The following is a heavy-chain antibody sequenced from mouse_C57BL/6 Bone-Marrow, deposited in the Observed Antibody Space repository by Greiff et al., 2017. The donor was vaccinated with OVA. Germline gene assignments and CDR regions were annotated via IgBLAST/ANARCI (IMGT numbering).Heavy chain of an antibody. CDR2: ISSGGDYI. CDR1: GFTFSSYA. V-gene: IGHV5-9-1*02. J-gene: IGHJ3*01. D-gene: IGHD1-1*01. CDR3: TRQDYYGSSWAY. Sequence: EVNLVESGEGLVKPGGSLKLSCAASGFTFSSYAMSWVRQTPEKRLEWVAYISSGGDYIYYADTVKGRFTISRDNARNTLYLQMSSLKSEDTAMYYCTRQDYYGSSWAYWGQGTLVTVSA.